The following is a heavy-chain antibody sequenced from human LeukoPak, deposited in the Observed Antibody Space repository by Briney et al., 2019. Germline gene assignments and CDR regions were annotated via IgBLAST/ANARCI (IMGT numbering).Heavy chain of an antibody. V-gene: IGHV1-8*03. J-gene: IGHJ4*02. Sequence: GASVKVSCKASGYTFTSYDINWVRQATGQGLEWMGWMNPNSGNTGYAQKFQGRVTITRNTSISTAYMELSSLRSEDTAVYYCARGIKFDRGYDYFFGRGAARFDYWGQGTLVTVSS. CDR2: MNPNSGNT. CDR1: GYTFTSYD. D-gene: IGHD5-12*01. CDR3: ARGIKFDRGYDYFFGRGAARFDY.